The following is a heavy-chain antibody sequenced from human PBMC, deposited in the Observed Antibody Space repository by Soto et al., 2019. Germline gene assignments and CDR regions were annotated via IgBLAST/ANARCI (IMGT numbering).Heavy chain of an antibody. V-gene: IGHV4-30-2*01. CDR3: ARASGYSYGSSFDY. J-gene: IGHJ4*02. Sequence: SETLSLTCAVSGGSISSGGYSWSWIRQPPGKGLEWIGYIYHSGSTYYNPSLKSRVTISVDRSKNQFSLKLSSVTAADTAVYSCARASGYSYGSSFDYWGQGTLVTVSS. CDR1: GGSISSGGYS. CDR2: IYHSGST. D-gene: IGHD5-18*01.